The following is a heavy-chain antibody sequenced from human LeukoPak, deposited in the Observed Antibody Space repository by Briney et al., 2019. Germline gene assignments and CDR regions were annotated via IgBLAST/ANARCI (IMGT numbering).Heavy chain of an antibody. Sequence: ASVNVSCKSSGYTFTSYYMHWVRQAPGQGLEWMGIINPSGGSTSYAQKFQGRVTMTRDTSTSTVYMELSSLRSEDTAVYYCASDVDTRGIFDYWGQGTLVTVSS. CDR2: INPSGGST. D-gene: IGHD5-18*01. V-gene: IGHV1-46*03. CDR3: ASDVDTRGIFDY. CDR1: GYTFTSYY. J-gene: IGHJ4*02.